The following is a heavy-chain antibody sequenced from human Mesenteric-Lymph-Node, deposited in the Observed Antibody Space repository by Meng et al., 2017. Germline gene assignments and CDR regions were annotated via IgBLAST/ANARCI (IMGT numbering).Heavy chain of an antibody. CDR2: ISGSGGST. J-gene: IGHJ6*02. CDR1: GFTFSSYA. Sequence: GGSLRLSCAASGFTFSSYAMSWVRQAPGKGLEWVSAISGSGGSTYYADSVKGRFTISRDNSKNTQYLQMNSLRAEDTAVHYCAKDGINYDILTGYLYYYYGMDVWGQGTTVTVSS. CDR3: AKDGINYDILTGYLYYYYGMDV. D-gene: IGHD3-9*01. V-gene: IGHV3-23*01.